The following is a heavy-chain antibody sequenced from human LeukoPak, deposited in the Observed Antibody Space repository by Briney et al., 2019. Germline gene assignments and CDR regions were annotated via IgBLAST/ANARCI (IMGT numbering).Heavy chain of an antibody. Sequence: PSETLSLTCTVSGDSITGYSWTWVRQPPGKGLERIGYVYHTGTSNYNPSVRSRITMSVDTSKNQYSMNLTSVTAADTAVYYCARALDTWSALDYWGLGTLVSVSS. J-gene: IGHJ4*02. V-gene: IGHV4-59*01. CDR3: ARALDTWSALDY. CDR1: GDSITGYS. D-gene: IGHD5-18*01. CDR2: VYHTGTS.